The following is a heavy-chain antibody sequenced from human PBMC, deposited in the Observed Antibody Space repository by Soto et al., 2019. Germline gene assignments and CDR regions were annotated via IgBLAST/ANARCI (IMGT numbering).Heavy chain of an antibody. CDR2: IIPIFGTA. J-gene: IGHJ5*02. CDR3: AREGGGSVLVIADFARTAHRFDP. CDR1: GGTFSSYA. Sequence: SVKVSCKASGGTFSSYAISWVRQAPGQGLEWMGGIIPIFGTANYAQKFQGRVTITADESTSTAYMELSSLRSEDTAVYYCAREGGGSVLVIADFARTAHRFDPWGQGTLVTVSS. D-gene: IGHD2-8*01. V-gene: IGHV1-69*13.